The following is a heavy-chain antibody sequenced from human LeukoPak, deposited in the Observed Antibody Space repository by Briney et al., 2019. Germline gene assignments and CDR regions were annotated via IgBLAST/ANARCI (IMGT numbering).Heavy chain of an antibody. D-gene: IGHD1-1*01. J-gene: IGHJ3*02. Sequence: SETLSLTCTVSGGSISSYYWSWIRQPAGKGLEWIGRIYTSGSTNYNPSLKSRVTMSVDTSKNQFSLKLSSVTAADTAVYYCARERGGWNDGLRGAFDIWGQGTMVTVSS. V-gene: IGHV4-4*07. CDR3: ARERGGWNDGLRGAFDI. CDR2: IYTSGST. CDR1: GGSISSYY.